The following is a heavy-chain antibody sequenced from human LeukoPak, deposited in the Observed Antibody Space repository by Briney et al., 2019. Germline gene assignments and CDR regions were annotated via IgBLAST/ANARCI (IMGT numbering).Heavy chain of an antibody. CDR1: GGSFSDYY. Sequence: ETLSLTCAVYGGSFSDYYWNWIRQPPGKGLEWIGEINHSGSSNYNPSLKSRVTISVDTSKNQFSLKLSSVTAADTAVYYCARHLFAIAAAGEAWFDPWGQGTLVTVSS. J-gene: IGHJ5*02. CDR3: ARHLFAIAAAGEAWFDP. CDR2: INHSGSS. D-gene: IGHD6-13*01. V-gene: IGHV4-34*01.